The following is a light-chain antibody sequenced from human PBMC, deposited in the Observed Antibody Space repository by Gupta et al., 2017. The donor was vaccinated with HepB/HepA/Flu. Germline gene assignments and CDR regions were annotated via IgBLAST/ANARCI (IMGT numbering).Light chain of an antibody. V-gene: IGLV3-1*01. CDR2: QNT. J-gene: IGLJ1*01. CDR1: KLGDKY. CDR3: QAWDINTLYV. Sequence: SYELTQPPPVSVSPGQTASITCSGDKLGDKYTSWYQQKPGQSPVLVIYQNTKRPSGIPERFSGSNSGNTATLTISGTQAMDEADYYCQAWDINTLYVFGTGTKVKVL.